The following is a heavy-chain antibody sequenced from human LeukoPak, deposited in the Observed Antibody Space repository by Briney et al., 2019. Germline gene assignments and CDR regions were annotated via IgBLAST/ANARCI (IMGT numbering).Heavy chain of an antibody. CDR3: VRELAGHDTSWLHAFDI. CDR2: ISSIRGNSV. J-gene: IGHJ3*02. D-gene: IGHD2-2*01. Sequence: PGGSLRLSCAASGFTCSNNAMNWVRQAPGKGLEWVSYISSIRGNSVHYVDSVMCRITNSIDDAKNSLQLRMHRLTVEDTDVYYCVRELAGHDTSWLHAFDIWGQGAMVTVSS. V-gene: IGHV3-48*04. CDR1: GFTCSNNA.